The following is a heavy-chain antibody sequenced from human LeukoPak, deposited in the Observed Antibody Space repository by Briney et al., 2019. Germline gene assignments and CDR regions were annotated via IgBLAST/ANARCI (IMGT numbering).Heavy chain of an antibody. J-gene: IGHJ4*02. D-gene: IGHD6-13*01. CDR2: INWNGGST. CDR1: GFTFSSYS. V-gene: IGHV3-20*04. CDR3: ARAQRSSSWYGYYFDY. Sequence: GGSLRLSCAASGFTFSSYSMNWVRQAPGKGLEWVSGINWNGGSTGYADSVKGRFTISRGNAKNSLYLQMNSLRAEDTALYYCARAQRSSSWYGYYFDYWGQGTLVTVSS.